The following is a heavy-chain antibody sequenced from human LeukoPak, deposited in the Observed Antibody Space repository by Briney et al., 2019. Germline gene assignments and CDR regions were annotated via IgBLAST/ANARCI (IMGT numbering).Heavy chain of an antibody. V-gene: IGHV1-2*02. D-gene: IGHD1-26*01. J-gene: IGHJ4*02. CDR2: INPNSGGT. CDR1: GYTFTDFD. Sequence: GASVKVSCKTSGYTFTDFDINWVRQAPGQGLEWMGWINPNSGGTNYAQKFQGRVTMTRDTSISTAYMELSRLRSDDTAVYYCASSPQGSELDCRWGQGTLVTVSS. CDR3: ASSPQGSELDCR.